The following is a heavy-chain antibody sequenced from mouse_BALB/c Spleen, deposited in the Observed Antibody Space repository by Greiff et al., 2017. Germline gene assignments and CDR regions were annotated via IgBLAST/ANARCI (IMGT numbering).Heavy chain of an antibody. CDR2: IYPGSGST. D-gene: IGHD1-1*01. CDR1: GYTFTSYW. V-gene: IGHV1S22*01. J-gene: IGHJ3*01. Sequence: LKQPGSELVRPGASVKLSCKASGYTFTSYWMHWVKQRPGQGLEWIGNIYPGSGSTNYDEKFKSKATLTVDTSSSTAYMQLSSLTSEDSAVYYCTRNYGAYWGQGTLVTVSA. CDR3: TRNYGAY.